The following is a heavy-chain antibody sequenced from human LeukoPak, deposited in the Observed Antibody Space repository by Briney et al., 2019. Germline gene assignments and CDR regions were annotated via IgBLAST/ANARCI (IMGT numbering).Heavy chain of an antibody. Sequence: SGGSLRLSCAASGFTFRAYWMHWVRQAPGKGLEWVSRINDAGSATNYVDSVKGRFTISRDNAQNTLYLQMNSLRVDDTAIYYCARDRALSGPGGLKFDPWGQGTLVTVSS. CDR3: ARDRALSGPGGLKFDP. CDR2: INDAGSAT. V-gene: IGHV3-74*01. CDR1: GFTFRAYW. D-gene: IGHD3-16*01. J-gene: IGHJ5*02.